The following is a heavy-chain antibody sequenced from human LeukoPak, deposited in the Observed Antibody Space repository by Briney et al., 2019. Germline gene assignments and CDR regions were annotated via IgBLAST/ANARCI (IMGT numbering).Heavy chain of an antibody. V-gene: IGHV3-48*03. CDR3: ARGRWFDP. CDR2: ISGSGSTI. Sequence: GGSLRLSCAASGFTFSIYEMNWVRQAPGKGLEWVSFISGSGSTIHFADSMKGRFTISRDNAKNSLYLQMNSLRGEDTAVYYCARGRWFDPWGQGTLVTVSS. CDR1: GFTFSIYE. J-gene: IGHJ5*02.